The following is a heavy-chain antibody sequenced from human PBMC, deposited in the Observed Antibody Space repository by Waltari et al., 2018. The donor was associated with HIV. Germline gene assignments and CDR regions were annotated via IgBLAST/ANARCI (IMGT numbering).Heavy chain of an antibody. Sequence: QVQLQQWGAGLVKPAETLSLNCAVYGGSLNKFFWSFVLQSPGKGFGWIGEINHSGKTDYNPSLKGRVSLSIDPSKKQFYLELTSMTVADTAIYYCARRRWRTTMVFVVKGGVFDIWGQGTEVTVSS. CDR3: ARRRWRTTMVFVVKGGVFDI. CDR2: INHSGKT. D-gene: IGHD2-21*01. J-gene: IGHJ3*02. V-gene: IGHV4-34*02. CDR1: GGSLNKFF.